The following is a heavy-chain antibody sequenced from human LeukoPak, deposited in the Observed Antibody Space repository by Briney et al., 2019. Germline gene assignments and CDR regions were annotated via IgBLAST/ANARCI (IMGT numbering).Heavy chain of an antibody. CDR3: ARVPWFGELTPDY. Sequence: GGSLRLSCAASGFTFSSYEMNWVRQAPGKGLEWVSYISSSGSTIYYADSVKGRFTISRDNAKNSLYLQMNSLRAEDTAVYYCARVPWFGELTPDYWGQGTPVTVSS. D-gene: IGHD3-10*01. CDR1: GFTFSSYE. J-gene: IGHJ4*02. CDR2: ISSSGSTI. V-gene: IGHV3-48*03.